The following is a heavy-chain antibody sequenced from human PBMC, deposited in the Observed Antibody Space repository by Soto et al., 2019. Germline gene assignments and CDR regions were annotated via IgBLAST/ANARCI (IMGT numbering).Heavy chain of an antibody. CDR1: GFTFSNAW. Sequence: GGSLRLSCAASGFTFSNAWMNWVRQAPGKGLEWVGRIKSKTDGGTTDYAAPVKGRFTLSRDDSKNTLYLQMNSLKTEDTAVYYCTTGGLSSGYYYLFDYWGQGTLVTVSS. V-gene: IGHV3-15*07. D-gene: IGHD3-22*01. J-gene: IGHJ4*02. CDR2: IKSKTDGGTT. CDR3: TTGGLSSGYYYLFDY.